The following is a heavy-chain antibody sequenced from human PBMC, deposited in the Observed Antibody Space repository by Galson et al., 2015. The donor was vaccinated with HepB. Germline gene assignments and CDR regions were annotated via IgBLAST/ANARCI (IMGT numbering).Heavy chain of an antibody. CDR1: GFTFSGSA. CDR2: IKSKASNYAT. Sequence: SLRLSCAASGFTFSGSAIHWVRQTSGKGLEWVAHIKSKASNYATAYTMSLKGRFTISRDESKNTAYLHMKRLKTEDTAVYYCTRLGDLSGYSSSWGQGTLVTVSS. J-gene: IGHJ4*02. V-gene: IGHV3-73*01. D-gene: IGHD6-13*01. CDR3: TRLGDLSGYSSS.